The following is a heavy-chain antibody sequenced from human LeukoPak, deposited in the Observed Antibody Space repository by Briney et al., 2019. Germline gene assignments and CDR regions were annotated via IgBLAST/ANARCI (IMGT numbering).Heavy chain of an antibody. D-gene: IGHD3-9*01. Sequence: ASGTLSLTCSVSGGSMNSYDWSWIRQSPGKGLEWIGYNSGSTNYNPSLKSRVTISVDTSKNQFSLKLSSVTAADTAVYYCARHVWLQPFDYWGQGTLVTVSS. CDR3: ARHVWLQPFDY. J-gene: IGHJ4*02. V-gene: IGHV4-59*08. CDR2: NSGST. CDR1: GGSMNSYD.